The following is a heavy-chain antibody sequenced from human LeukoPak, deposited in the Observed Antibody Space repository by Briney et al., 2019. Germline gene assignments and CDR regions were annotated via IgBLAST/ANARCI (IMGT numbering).Heavy chain of an antibody. CDR2: INHSGST. J-gene: IGHJ5*01. CDR3: ARVRTGNSGRPRFDS. D-gene: IGHD2/OR15-2a*01. V-gene: IGHV4-34*01. CDR1: GGSFSGYY. Sequence: SETLSLTCAVYGGSFSGYYWNWIRQSPGKGLEWIGEINHSGSTNYNPSLKSRVTISIDTSKSQFSLKLSSVTAADTAVYYCARVRTGNSGRPRFDSWGQGTLVTVSS.